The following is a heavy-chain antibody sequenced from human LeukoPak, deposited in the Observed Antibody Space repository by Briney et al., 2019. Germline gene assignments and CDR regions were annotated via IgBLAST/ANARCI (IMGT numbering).Heavy chain of an antibody. CDR1: GGSISSTDYY. J-gene: IGHJ6*03. CDR2: IYYTGRT. D-gene: IGHD5-18*01. CDR3: TRSYIGGYSYGYPYYYMDV. V-gene: IGHV4-39*07. Sequence: PSETLPLTCTVAGGSISSTDYYWGWIRQPPGRGLEWVGSIYYTGRTYYNPSLKSRVTISGDTSKNHFSLKLNSVTAADTAVYYCTRSYIGGYSYGYPYYYMDVWGKGTTVTISS.